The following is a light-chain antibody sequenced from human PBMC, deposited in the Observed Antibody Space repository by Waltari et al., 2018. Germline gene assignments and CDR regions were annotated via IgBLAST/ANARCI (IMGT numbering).Light chain of an antibody. J-gene: IGLJ3*02. CDR1: SSNIGEGHD. CDR2: GNN. Sequence: QSILTQPPSVSGAPGQKVTIYCPGSSSNIGEGHDVHWYQPLPGAAPKLTIYGNNNRPSGVPDRFSGSKSGTSASLDITGLQTEDEADYYCQSYDSSLSDSGVFGGGTKVTVL. V-gene: IGLV1-40*01. CDR3: QSYDSSLSDSGV.